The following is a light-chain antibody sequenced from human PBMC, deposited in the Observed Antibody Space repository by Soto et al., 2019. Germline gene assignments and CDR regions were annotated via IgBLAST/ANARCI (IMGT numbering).Light chain of an antibody. J-gene: IGLJ1*01. Sequence: QSALTQPASVSGSPGQSITISCTGTSSDVGSYNLVSWYQQHPGKAPKLMIYEGSKRPSGVSNLFSGSKSGNTASLTISGLQDEDEADYYCCSYAGSSTYVFGPGTKVTVL. CDR3: CSYAGSSTYV. CDR1: SSDVGSYNL. V-gene: IGLV2-23*01. CDR2: EGS.